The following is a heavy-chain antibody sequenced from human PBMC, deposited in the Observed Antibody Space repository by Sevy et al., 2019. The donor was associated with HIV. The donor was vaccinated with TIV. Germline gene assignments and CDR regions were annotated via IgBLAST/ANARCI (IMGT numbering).Heavy chain of an antibody. CDR2: IYYNGHT. V-gene: IGHV4-39*01. Sequence: KQSQTLSLTCSVSGGSIVSSSYYWNWIRQPVGKGLEWIGSIYYNGHTYYNPSLKSRLTISIDTSKNQFYLTLSSVTAADTSIYYCARSAAGHEYYYGLDVWGQGATVTVSS. CDR3: ARSAAGHEYYYGLDV. J-gene: IGHJ6*02. D-gene: IGHD6-13*01. CDR1: GGSIVSSSYY.